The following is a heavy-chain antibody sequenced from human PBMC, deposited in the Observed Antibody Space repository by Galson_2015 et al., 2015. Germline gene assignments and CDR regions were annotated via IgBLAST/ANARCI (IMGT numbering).Heavy chain of an antibody. CDR1: GFTFSSYA. CDR3: AKITMVRGVLDAFDI. J-gene: IGHJ3*02. CDR2: ISGSGGST. D-gene: IGHD3-10*01. V-gene: IGHV3-23*01. Sequence: FLRLSCAASGFTFSSYAMSWVRQAPGKGLEWVSAISGSGGSTYYADSVKGRFTISRDNSKNTLYLQMNSLRAEDTAVYYCAKITMVRGVLDAFDIWGQGTMVTVSS.